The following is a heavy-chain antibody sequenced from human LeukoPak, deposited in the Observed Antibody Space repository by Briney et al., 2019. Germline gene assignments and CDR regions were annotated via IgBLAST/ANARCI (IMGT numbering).Heavy chain of an antibody. Sequence: PGGSLRLSCAASGFTFSSYAMSWVRQAPGKGLEWVSAISGSGGSTYYADSVKGRFTISRDNSKNTLYLQMNSLRAEDTAVYYCVKDRGYSNYYYYGMDVWGQGTTVTVSS. J-gene: IGHJ6*02. CDR1: GFTFSSYA. V-gene: IGHV3-23*01. CDR3: VKDRGYSNYYYYGMDV. D-gene: IGHD4-11*01. CDR2: ISGSGGST.